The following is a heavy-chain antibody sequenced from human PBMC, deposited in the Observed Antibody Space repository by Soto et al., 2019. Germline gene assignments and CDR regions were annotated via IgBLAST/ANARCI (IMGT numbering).Heavy chain of an antibody. J-gene: IGHJ4*02. D-gene: IGHD6-19*01. CDR1: CGSIISGDYY. CDR2: IYYSGST. V-gene: IGHV4-30-4*01. CDR3: ARDTPSMAGIFDY. Sequence: SETLSLTCTFSCGSIISGDYYWSWIRQPPGKGLEWIGYIYYSGSTYYNPSLKSRVTISVDTSKNQFSLKLSSVTAADTAVYYCARDTPSMAGIFDYWGRGTLVTVSS.